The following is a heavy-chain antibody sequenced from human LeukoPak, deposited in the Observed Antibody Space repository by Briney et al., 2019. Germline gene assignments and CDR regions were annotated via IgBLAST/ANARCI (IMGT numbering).Heavy chain of an antibody. J-gene: IGHJ6*03. CDR2: IFSNGDT. CDR3: AKGGVATMRDGYNYYYYYMEV. CDR1: EFTVSRNY. D-gene: IGHD5-24*01. V-gene: IGHV3-53*01. Sequence: GSLRLSCTASEFTVSRNYMLWVRQAPGKGLEWVSLIFSNGDTHYAGSVKGRFIISRDNSKNTVYLQMSSLRAEDTAIYYCAKGGVATMRDGYNYYYYYMEVWGRGTTVTVSS.